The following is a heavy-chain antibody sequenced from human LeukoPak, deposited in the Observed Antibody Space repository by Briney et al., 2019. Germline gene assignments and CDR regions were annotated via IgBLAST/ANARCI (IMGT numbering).Heavy chain of an antibody. D-gene: IGHD3-3*01. V-gene: IGHV4-34*01. CDR2: INHSGST. CDR1: GGSFSGYY. CDR3: ARLRITIFGVVMRAFDI. J-gene: IGHJ3*02. Sequence: SETLSLTCAVYGGSFSGYYWSWIRQPPGKGLEWIGEINHSGSTNYNPSLKSRVTISVDTSKNQFSLKLSSVTAADTAVYYCARLRITIFGVVMRAFDIWGQGTMVTVSS.